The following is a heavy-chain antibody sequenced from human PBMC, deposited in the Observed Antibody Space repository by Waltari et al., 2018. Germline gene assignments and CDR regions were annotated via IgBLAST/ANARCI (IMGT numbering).Heavy chain of an antibody. Sequence: EVQLVESGGGLVQPGRSLRLSCATSGFHFKSYEMNWVRQAPGKGLGWLAYISTSGNNANYADSGKGRFSISRDNAKNSVDLQMNSLRAEDTAVYYCARRSRFSGSPLGHWGQGSLVIVSS. D-gene: IGHD1-26*01. CDR2: ISTSGNNA. CDR1: GFHFKSYE. V-gene: IGHV3-48*03. CDR3: ARRSRFSGSPLGH. J-gene: IGHJ1*01.